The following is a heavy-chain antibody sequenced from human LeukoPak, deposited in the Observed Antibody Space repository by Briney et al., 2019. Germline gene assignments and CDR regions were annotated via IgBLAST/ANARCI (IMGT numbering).Heavy chain of an antibody. CDR3: AREQGSGWYLDY. V-gene: IGHV3-7*01. CDR1: GFTFSSYW. CDR2: IKQDGSDK. Sequence: GGSLRLSCAASGFTFSSYWMSWVGQAPGKGLEWVANIKQDGSDKYYVDSVKGRFTISRDNAKNSLYLQTNSLRAEDTAVYYCAREQGSGWYLDYWGQGTLVTVSS. J-gene: IGHJ4*02. D-gene: IGHD6-19*01.